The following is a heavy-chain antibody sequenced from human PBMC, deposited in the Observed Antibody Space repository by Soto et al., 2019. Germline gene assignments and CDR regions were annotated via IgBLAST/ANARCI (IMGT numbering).Heavy chain of an antibody. Sequence: SVKVSCEASVYTFTSYAMYWVRQTPGQRLEWMGWINAGNGNTKYSQKFQGRVTITRDTSASTAYMELSSLRSEDTAVYYCACSFTVPAVLAYWGQRSPVLVSS. CDR2: INAGNGNT. CDR1: VYTFTSYA. D-gene: IGHD2-2*01. J-gene: IGHJ1*01. CDR3: ACSFTVPAVLAY. V-gene: IGHV1-3*01.